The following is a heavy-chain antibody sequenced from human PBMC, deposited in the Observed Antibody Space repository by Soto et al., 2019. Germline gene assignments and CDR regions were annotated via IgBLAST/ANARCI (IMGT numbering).Heavy chain of an antibody. CDR1: GDSLSNYF. CDR3: VREGVSHRYYYYMDV. D-gene: IGHD2-8*01. V-gene: IGHV4-59*01. Sequence: SETLSLTCTVSGDSLSNYFWTWTRQSPGKGLEWIGYVYKVGTTDYNPSLKSRVTISADTSKNQFSLKLYSVTAADTAVYYCVREGVSHRYYYYMDVWGKGTTVTVSS. J-gene: IGHJ6*03. CDR2: VYKVGTT.